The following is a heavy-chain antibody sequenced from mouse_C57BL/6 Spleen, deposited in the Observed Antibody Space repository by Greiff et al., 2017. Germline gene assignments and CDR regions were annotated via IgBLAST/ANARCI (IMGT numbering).Heavy chain of an antibody. Sequence: QVQLQQPGAELVKPGASVTLSCKASGYTFTSYWMHWVKQRPGQGLEWIGMIHPNSGSTNYNEKFKSKATLTVDKSSSTAYMQLSSLTSEDSAVYYCARSGLLRGNYFDYWGQGTTLTVSS. CDR3: ARSGLLRGNYFDY. V-gene: IGHV1-64*01. J-gene: IGHJ2*01. CDR2: IHPNSGST. D-gene: IGHD1-1*01. CDR1: GYTFTSYW.